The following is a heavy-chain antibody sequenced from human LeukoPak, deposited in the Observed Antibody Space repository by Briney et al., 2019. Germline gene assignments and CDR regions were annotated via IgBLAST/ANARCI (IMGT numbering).Heavy chain of an antibody. D-gene: IGHD3-3*01. V-gene: IGHV3-48*01. J-gene: IGHJ5*02. CDR1: GFTFSSYS. Sequence: GGSLRLSCAASGFTFSSYSMNWVRQAPGKGLEWVSHISSSSSTIYYADSVKGRFTISRDNAKNSLYLQMNSLRAEDTAVYYCARGPSDFWSGYYIGWFDPWGQGTLVTVSS. CDR2: ISSSSSTI. CDR3: ARGPSDFWSGYYIGWFDP.